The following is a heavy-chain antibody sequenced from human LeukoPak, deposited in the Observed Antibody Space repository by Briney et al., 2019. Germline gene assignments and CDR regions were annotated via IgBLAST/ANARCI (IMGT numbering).Heavy chain of an antibody. CDR1: GYTLTELS. V-gene: IGHV1-24*01. J-gene: IGHJ4*02. CDR2: FDPEDGET. D-gene: IGHD1-26*01. Sequence: ASVKVSCKVSGYTLTELSMHWVRQAPGKGLEWMGGFDPEDGETIYAQKFQGRVTMTEDTSTDTAYMELSSLRSEDTAVYHCATATYSGSYQYFDYWGQGTLVTVSS. CDR3: ATATYSGSYQYFDY.